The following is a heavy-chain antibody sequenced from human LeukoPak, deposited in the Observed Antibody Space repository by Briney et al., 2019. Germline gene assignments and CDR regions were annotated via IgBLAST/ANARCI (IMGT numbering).Heavy chain of an antibody. CDR2: ISSSGSTI. Sequence: PGGSLRLSCAASGFTFSSYEMNWARQAPGKGLEWVSYISSSGSTIYYADSVKGRFTISRDNSKNTLYLQMNSLRAEDTAVYYCAKDTLYSSSWYYYYYYMDVWGKGTTVTISS. D-gene: IGHD6-13*01. V-gene: IGHV3-48*03. J-gene: IGHJ6*03. CDR1: GFTFSSYE. CDR3: AKDTLYSSSWYYYYYYMDV.